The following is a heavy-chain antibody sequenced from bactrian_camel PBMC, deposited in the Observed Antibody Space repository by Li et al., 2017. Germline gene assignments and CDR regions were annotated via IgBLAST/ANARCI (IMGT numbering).Heavy chain of an antibody. V-gene: IGHV3S26*01. J-gene: IGHJ4*01. CDR1: GYPYSSYC. D-gene: IGHD2*01. CDR2: IDRDGGS. CDR3: AAVNTGTGYCYAPLSSVPEYDF. Sequence: QVQLVESGGGSVQAGGSLRLSCAATGYPYSSYCMGWFRRGPGKGREGVAIIDRDGGSTYADSVKGRFTISRDNTKDTLYLQLDSLRAEDTAIYYCAAVNTGTGYCYAPLSSVPEYDFWGQGTQVTVS.